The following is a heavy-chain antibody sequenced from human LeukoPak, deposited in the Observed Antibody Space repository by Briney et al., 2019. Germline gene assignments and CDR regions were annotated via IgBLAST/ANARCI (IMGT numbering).Heavy chain of an antibody. V-gene: IGHV4-34*01. J-gene: IGHJ5*02. CDR3: ARERFLEWLRLREGFDP. D-gene: IGHD3-3*01. Sequence: PSETLSLTCAVYGGSFSGYYWSWIRQPPGKGLEWIGEINHSGSTNYNPSLKSRVTISVDTSKNQFSLKLSSVTAADTAVYYCARERFLEWLRLREGFDPWGQGTLVTVSS. CDR1: GGSFSGYY. CDR2: INHSGST.